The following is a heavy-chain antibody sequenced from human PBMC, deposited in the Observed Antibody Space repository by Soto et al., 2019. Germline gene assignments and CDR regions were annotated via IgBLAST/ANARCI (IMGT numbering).Heavy chain of an antibody. Sequence: TVSGGSIIGSGDYWVFNKKPPAKGLEWIGSIYYSGSTYYNPSLKSRVTISVDTSKNQFSLKLSSVTAADTAVYYCARLTYYYDSSGKYFLDSWGQGSLVTSPQ. V-gene: IGHV4-39*01. CDR2: IYYSGST. CDR1: GGSIIGSGDY. J-gene: IGHJ4*02. CDR3: ARLTYYYDSSGKYFLDS. D-gene: IGHD3-22*01.